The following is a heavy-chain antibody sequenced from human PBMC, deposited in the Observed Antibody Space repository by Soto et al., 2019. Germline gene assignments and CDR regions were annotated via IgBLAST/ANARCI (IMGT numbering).Heavy chain of an antibody. D-gene: IGHD6-19*01. CDR3: ARHYSSGSRNWFEP. Sequence: PSETLSLTCSVSGGSINSSSYFWGWVRQPPGKGLEWIGSIYYSGSTYYNPSLRSRVTISVDTSKHQFSLKLSSVTAADTAVFYCARHYSSGSRNWFEPWGQGTLVIVSS. CDR1: GGSINSSSYF. V-gene: IGHV4-39*01. J-gene: IGHJ5*02. CDR2: IYYSGST.